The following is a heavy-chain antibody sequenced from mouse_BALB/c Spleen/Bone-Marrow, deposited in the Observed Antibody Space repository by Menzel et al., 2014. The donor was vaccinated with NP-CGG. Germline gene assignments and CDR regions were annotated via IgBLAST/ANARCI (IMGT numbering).Heavy chain of an antibody. J-gene: IGHJ1*01. CDR2: INPGDGSA. D-gene: IGHD2-3*01. CDR1: GYTFTSYD. Sequence: VQVVESGPELVKPGTLAKMSCKASGYTFTSYDINWVKQRPGQALELIGWINPGDGSAKYNEKFKGKATLTADKSSSTAYMQLSSLTSENTAVYFCGRSGDGYYWYFDVWGAGTMVTGSS. CDR3: GRSGDGYYWYFDV. V-gene: IGHV1S56*01.